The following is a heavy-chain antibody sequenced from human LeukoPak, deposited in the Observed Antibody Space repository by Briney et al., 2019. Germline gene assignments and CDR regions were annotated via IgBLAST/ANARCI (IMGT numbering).Heavy chain of an antibody. CDR2: IYTSGST. J-gene: IGHJ4*02. D-gene: IGHD5-18*01. CDR3: ARGSGYSYGYPLDY. Sequence: SETLSLTCTVSGGAISNYYWSWIRQPAGKGLEWIGRIYTSGSTNYNPSLKSRVTMSVDTSKNQFSLQLSSVTAADTAVYYCARGSGYSYGYPLDYWCQGTLVTVSS. V-gene: IGHV4-4*07. CDR1: GGAISNYY.